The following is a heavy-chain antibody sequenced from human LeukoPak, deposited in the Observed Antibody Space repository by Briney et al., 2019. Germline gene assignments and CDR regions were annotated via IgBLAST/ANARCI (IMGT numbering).Heavy chain of an antibody. V-gene: IGHV4-59*01. CDR2: IYYTGTT. Sequence: PSETLSLTCSVSGGSIRDFYWTWIRQPPGKGLEWIGYIYYTGTTNYSPSLRGRVIMSVDTSRNQFSLNLTSVPPADTAVYFCARLGDEIAVSGLKYYHYSNTDVWGSGTTVAVSS. CDR1: GGSIRDFY. J-gene: IGHJ6*03. CDR3: ARLGDEIAVSGLKYYHYSNTDV. D-gene: IGHD6-19*01.